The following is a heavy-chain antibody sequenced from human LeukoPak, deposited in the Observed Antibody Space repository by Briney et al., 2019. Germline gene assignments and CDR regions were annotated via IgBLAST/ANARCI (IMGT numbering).Heavy chain of an antibody. CDR3: ARRMATVAYDY. J-gene: IGHJ4*02. D-gene: IGHD4-23*01. CDR2: ISSSSGSI. CDR1: GFTFSNYD. Sequence: GGSLRLSCAASGFTFSNYDMIWVRQAPGKGLEWVSYISSSSGSIYYADSVKGRSTISRGNAKSSLYLQMNSLRAEDTAVYYCARRMATVAYDYWGQGTLVTVSS. V-gene: IGHV3-48*01.